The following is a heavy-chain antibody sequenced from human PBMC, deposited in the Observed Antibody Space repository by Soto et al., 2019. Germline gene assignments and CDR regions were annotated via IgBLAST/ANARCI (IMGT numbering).Heavy chain of an antibody. J-gene: IGHJ4*02. CDR2: INKDGSEK. Sequence: PGGSLRLSCAASGFTFSNYWMSWVRLAPGKGLEWVANINKDGSEKYYVDSVKGRFTISRDNAKNSLSLQMNSLRAEDTAVYYCARRGDYFDYWGQGTLVTVSS. V-gene: IGHV3-7*01. CDR1: GFTFSNYW. CDR3: ARRGDYFDY.